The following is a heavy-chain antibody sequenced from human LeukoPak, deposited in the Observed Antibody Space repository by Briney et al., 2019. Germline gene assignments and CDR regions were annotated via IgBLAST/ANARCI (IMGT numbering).Heavy chain of an antibody. V-gene: IGHV4-61*02. J-gene: IGHJ4*02. CDR1: GDSITSGDSY. D-gene: IGHD5-12*01. CDR3: AREYSH. Sequence: SETLSLTCSVSGDSITSGDSYWTWIRQPAGRGLEWIGLIYTSGSTKYNPPLKSRITMSLDTSKNQISLQLNSVTAADTAVYYCAREYSHWGQGTLVTVSS. CDR2: IYTSGST.